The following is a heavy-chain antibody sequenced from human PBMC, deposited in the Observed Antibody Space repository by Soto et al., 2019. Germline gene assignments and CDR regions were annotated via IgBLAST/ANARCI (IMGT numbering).Heavy chain of an antibody. V-gene: IGHV4-59*08. CDR2: IFYRGST. J-gene: IGHJ4*02. Sequence: SETLSLTCTVSGRSISSYYWSWIRQPPGEVLEWIGYIFYRGSTTYNPSLKSRVTISLATSEYQFSLNLRSVTAADTAVYFCGRHNPAVNWNYNDWGPGNLVSVFS. D-gene: IGHD1-7*01. CDR3: GRHNPAVNWNYND. CDR1: GRSISSYY.